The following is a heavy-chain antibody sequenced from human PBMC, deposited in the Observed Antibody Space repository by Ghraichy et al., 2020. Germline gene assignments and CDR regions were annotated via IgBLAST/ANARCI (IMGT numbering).Heavy chain of an antibody. J-gene: IGHJ4*02. D-gene: IGHD3-10*01. CDR1: GFTFSSYG. CDR3: AKGGGYYGSGSYHNRYYFDY. Sequence: GGSLRLSCAASGFTFSSYGIHWVRQAPGKGLEWVAFIRYDGSNEYYADSVKGRFTISRDNSKNTLDLQMNSLRAEDTAVYYCAKGGGYYGSGSYHNRYYFDYWGQGTLVTVSS. CDR2: IRYDGSNE. V-gene: IGHV3-30*02.